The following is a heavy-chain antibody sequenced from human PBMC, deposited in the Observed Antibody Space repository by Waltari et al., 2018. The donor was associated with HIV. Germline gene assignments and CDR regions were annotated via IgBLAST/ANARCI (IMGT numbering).Heavy chain of an antibody. V-gene: IGHV5-51*01. CDR3: VRLRVVVAATLIVDYFDY. CDR1: GNRFISYW. Sequence: EVHLVQSEPQVKKPGESLTISWKGSGNRFISYWSGCVSQMPGKGLEWIGIIYPGDSDTRYSPSFQGQVTISADKSISTAYVQWSSLKASDTAIYYCVRLRVVVAATLIVDYFDYWGQGTLVTVSS. J-gene: IGHJ4*02. CDR2: IYPGDSDT. D-gene: IGHD2-15*01.